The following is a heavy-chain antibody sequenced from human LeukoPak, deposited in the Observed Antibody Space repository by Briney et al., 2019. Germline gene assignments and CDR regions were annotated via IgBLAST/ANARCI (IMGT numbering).Heavy chain of an antibody. CDR1: GFTFSNYA. Sequence: PGGPLRLSCATSGFTFSNYAVSWVRQAPGKGLEWVSYISGSGNTIYYADSLKGRFTISRDNAKKELYLQMNSLRAEDTALYYCARDRPLYHIGRSYYFDSWGQGTPVTVSS. J-gene: IGHJ4*02. CDR2: ISGSGNTI. CDR3: ARDRPLYHIGRSYYFDS. D-gene: IGHD2-2*01. V-gene: IGHV3-48*03.